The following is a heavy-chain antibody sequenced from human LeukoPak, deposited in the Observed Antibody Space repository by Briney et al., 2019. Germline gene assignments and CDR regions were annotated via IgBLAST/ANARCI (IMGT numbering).Heavy chain of an antibody. CDR3: AKDRLVVAPAAMTSNFDY. J-gene: IGHJ4*02. Sequence: GGSLRLSCAASGFNFRDHWMHWVRQVPGKRLMWVSRINTDESDKSSADSVKGRFTISRDNAKSTLYLQMNSLKTEDTAVYYCAKDRLVVAPAAMTSNFDYWGQGTLVTVSS. CDR2: INTDESDK. D-gene: IGHD2-2*01. CDR1: GFNFRDHW. V-gene: IGHV3-74*03.